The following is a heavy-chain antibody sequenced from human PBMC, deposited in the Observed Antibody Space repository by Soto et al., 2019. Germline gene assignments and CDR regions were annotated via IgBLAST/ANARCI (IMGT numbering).Heavy chain of an antibody. CDR1: GYTFTSYY. Sequence: ASVKVSCKASGYTFTSYYMHWVRQAPGQGLEWMGIINPSGGSTSYAQKFQGRVTMTRDTSTSTVYMELSSLRSEDTAVYYCSREMASTYYFDYWGQGTLVTVSS. D-gene: IGHD5-12*01. CDR2: INPSGGST. CDR3: SREMASTYYFDY. V-gene: IGHV1-46*03. J-gene: IGHJ4*02.